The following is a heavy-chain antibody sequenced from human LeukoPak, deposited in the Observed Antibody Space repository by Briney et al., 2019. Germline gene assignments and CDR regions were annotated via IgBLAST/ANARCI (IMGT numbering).Heavy chain of an antibody. Sequence: ASETLSLTCSVSGASIRSHSYHWIRQPPGKGLEWIGCIYCSGATYYNPSLMRRVTFSVDTSTNHFSLELNSVAAADTAVYYWARDGTSYRYNWFDTWGQGILVTASS. CDR3: ARDGTSYRYNWFDT. V-gene: IGHV4-59*11. D-gene: IGHD1-26*01. CDR1: GASIRSHS. J-gene: IGHJ5*02. CDR2: IYCSGAT.